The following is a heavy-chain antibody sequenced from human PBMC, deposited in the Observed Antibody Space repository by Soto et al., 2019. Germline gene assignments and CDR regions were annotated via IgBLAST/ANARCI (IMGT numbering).Heavy chain of an antibody. D-gene: IGHD6-19*01. J-gene: IGHJ3*02. CDR1: GFTFSSYG. CDR3: AKEGIAVAGFGAFDI. V-gene: IGHV3-30*18. Sequence: GGSLRLSCAASGFTFSSYGMHWVRQAPGKGLEWVAVISYDGSNKYYADSVKGRFTISRDNSKNTLYLQMNSLRAEDTAVYYCAKEGIAVAGFGAFDIWDQGTMVTVSS. CDR2: ISYDGSNK.